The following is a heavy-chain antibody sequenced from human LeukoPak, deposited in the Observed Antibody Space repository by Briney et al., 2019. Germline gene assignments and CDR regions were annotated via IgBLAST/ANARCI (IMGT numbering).Heavy chain of an antibody. CDR2: ISAYNGNT. CDR3: ARVGAGYSDDYYYYGMDV. D-gene: IGHD5-18*01. Sequence: ASVTVSCKASGYTFTSYGISWVRPAPGQGLEWMGLISAYNGNTNYAQKLQGRVTITTDTSTSTAYMELRSLRSDDTAVYYCARVGAGYSDDYYYYGMDVWGQGTTVTVSS. CDR1: GYTFTSYG. J-gene: IGHJ6*02. V-gene: IGHV1-18*01.